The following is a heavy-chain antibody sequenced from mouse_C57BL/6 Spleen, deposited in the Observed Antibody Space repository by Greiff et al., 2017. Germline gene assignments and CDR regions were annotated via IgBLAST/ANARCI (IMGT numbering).Heavy chain of an antibody. D-gene: IGHD2-3*01. J-gene: IGHJ2*01. CDR3: TILMGDY. Sequence: QVQLQQSGAELVRPGASVTLSCKASGYTFTDYEMHWVKQTPVPGLEWIGAIDPETGGTAYNQKFKGKAILTAGKSSSTAYMELRSLTSEDSADYDCTILMGDYWGKGTTLTVSS. V-gene: IGHV1-15*01. CDR1: GYTFTDYE. CDR2: IDPETGGT.